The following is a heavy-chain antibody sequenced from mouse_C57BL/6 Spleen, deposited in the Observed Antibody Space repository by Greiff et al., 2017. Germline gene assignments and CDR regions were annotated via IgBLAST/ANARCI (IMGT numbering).Heavy chain of an antibody. CDR3: ARWDDGYPYTMDY. J-gene: IGHJ4*01. V-gene: IGHV1-26*01. CDR2: INPNNGGT. D-gene: IGHD2-3*01. Sequence: EVQLQQSGPELVKPGASVKISCKASGYTFTDYYMNWVKQSHGKSLEWIGDINPNNGGTSYNQKFKGKATLTVDKSSSTAYMELRSLTSEDSAVYYCARWDDGYPYTMDYWGQGTSVTVSS. CDR1: GYTFTDYY.